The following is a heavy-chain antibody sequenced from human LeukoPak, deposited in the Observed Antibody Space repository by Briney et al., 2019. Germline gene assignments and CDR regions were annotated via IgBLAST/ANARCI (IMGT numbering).Heavy chain of an antibody. CDR2: IIPILGIA. D-gene: IGHD6-13*01. Sequence: SVKVSCKASGGTFSSYAISWVRQAPGQGLEWMGRIIPILGIANYAQKFQGRVTITADISTSTAYMELSSLRSEDTAVYYCASDHGRAAAGNNFDYWGQGTLVTVSS. CDR3: ASDHGRAAAGNNFDY. CDR1: GGTFSSYA. V-gene: IGHV1-69*04. J-gene: IGHJ4*02.